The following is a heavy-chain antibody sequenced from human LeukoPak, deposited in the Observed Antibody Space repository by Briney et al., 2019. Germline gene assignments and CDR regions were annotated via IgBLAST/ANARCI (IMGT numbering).Heavy chain of an antibody. CDR1: GGSISSYY. CDR3: ARVYGVTKDY. J-gene: IGHJ4*02. Sequence: SETLSPTCTVSGGSISSYYWSWIRQPPGKGLEWIGYIYYSGSTNYNPSLKSRVTISVDTSKNQFSLKLSSVTAADTAVYYCARVYGVTKDYWGQGTLVTVSS. D-gene: IGHD4-17*01. CDR2: IYYSGST. V-gene: IGHV4-59*01.